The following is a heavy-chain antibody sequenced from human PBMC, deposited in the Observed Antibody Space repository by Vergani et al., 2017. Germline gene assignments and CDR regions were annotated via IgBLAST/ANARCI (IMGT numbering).Heavy chain of an antibody. J-gene: IGHJ2*01. CDR1: GYTFTSYG. CDR2: ISAYNGNT. V-gene: IGHV1-18*01. CDR3: ARVPSGSYPYWYFDL. D-gene: IGHD1-26*01. Sequence: QVQLVQSGAEVKKPGASVKVSCKASGYTFTSYGISWVRQAPGQGLEWRGWISAYNGNTNYAQKLQGRVTMTTGTSTSTAYMELRSLRSDDTSVYYCARVPSGSYPYWYFDLWGRGTLVTVSS.